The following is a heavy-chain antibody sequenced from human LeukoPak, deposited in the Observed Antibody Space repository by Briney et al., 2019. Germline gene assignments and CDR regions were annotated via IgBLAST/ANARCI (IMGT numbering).Heavy chain of an antibody. CDR2: IYHSGST. D-gene: IGHD3-16*01. J-gene: IGHJ5*02. CDR1: GGSISSGGYY. CDR3: ARVGEREATSWFDP. Sequence: SETLSLTCTVSGGSISSGGYYWGWIRQPPGKGLEWIGSIYHSGSTCYNPSLKSRVTISVDTSKNQFSLKLSSVTAADTAVYYCARVGEREATSWFDPWGQGTLVTVSS. V-gene: IGHV4-39*07.